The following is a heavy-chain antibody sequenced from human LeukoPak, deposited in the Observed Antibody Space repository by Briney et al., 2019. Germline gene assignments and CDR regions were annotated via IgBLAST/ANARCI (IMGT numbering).Heavy chain of an antibody. D-gene: IGHD6-13*01. CDR3: ARQGRYGVYDY. Sequence: SETLSLTCTVSGGSISSYYWSWIRQPPGKGLEWIGYIYYSGSTNYNPSLKSRVAISVDTSKNQFSLKLSSVTAADTAVYYCARQGRYGVYDYWGQGTLVTVSS. CDR1: GGSISSYY. CDR2: IYYSGST. V-gene: IGHV4-59*08. J-gene: IGHJ4*02.